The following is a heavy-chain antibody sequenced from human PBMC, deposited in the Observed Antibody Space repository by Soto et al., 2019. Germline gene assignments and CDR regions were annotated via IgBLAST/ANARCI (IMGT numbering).Heavy chain of an antibody. D-gene: IGHD2-15*01. CDR3: AKGDNLGPKTGYSFDP. V-gene: IGHV6-1*01. CDR1: GDSVSSNTAS. J-gene: IGHJ5*02. Sequence: SQTLSLTRAISGDSVSSNTASWNWIRQSPSRGLEWLGRTYFRSKWYNDYAGSVKSRIIINPDTSNNQFSLQLNSVTPEDTAVYFCAKGDNLGPKTGYSFDPWGQGIMVTVSS. CDR2: TYFRSKWYN.